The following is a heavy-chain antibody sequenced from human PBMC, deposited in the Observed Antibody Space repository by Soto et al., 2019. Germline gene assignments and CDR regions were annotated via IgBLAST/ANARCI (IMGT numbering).Heavy chain of an antibody. V-gene: IGHV2-5*02. Sequence: QITLNGSGPTQVKPRQTLTLTCTFSGFSLTTSGVGLGWIRQSPGKAPEWLALIYWDDDKRYSPSLKSRLTITKDTSKNQVVLTMADLDPADTATYYCAHRVLRTVFGLVTTTAIYFDFWGQGTPVAVSS. D-gene: IGHD3-3*01. CDR2: IYWDDDK. J-gene: IGHJ4*02. CDR1: GFSLTTSGVG. CDR3: AHRVLRTVFGLVTTTAIYFDF.